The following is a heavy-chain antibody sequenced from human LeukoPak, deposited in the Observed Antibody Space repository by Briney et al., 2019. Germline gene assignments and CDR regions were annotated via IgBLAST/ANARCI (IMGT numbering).Heavy chain of an antibody. D-gene: IGHD3-3*01. CDR2: INHSGST. Sequence: PSETLSLTCAVYGGSFSGYYWSWIRQPPGKGLEWIGEINHSGSTNYNPSLKSRVTISVDTSKNQFSLKLSSVTAADTAVYYCARGGGSGYHIDYWGQGTLVTVSS. CDR3: ARGGGSGYHIDY. CDR1: GGSFSGYY. J-gene: IGHJ4*02. V-gene: IGHV4-34*01.